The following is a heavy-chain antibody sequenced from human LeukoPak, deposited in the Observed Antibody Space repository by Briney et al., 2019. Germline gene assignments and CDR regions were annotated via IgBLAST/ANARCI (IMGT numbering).Heavy chain of an antibody. Sequence: PSETLSLTCIVSGGSMSGYYWSWLRQPAGKGLEWIGHMDTSGHTNYNSSLMSRVTMSVDTSKNQFSLRLTSVTAADTAVYYCARHWSHSVAQFGRSYWFDPWGQGTLVTVSS. D-gene: IGHD2-15*01. CDR3: ARHWSHSVAQFGRSYWFDP. J-gene: IGHJ5*02. CDR1: GGSMSGYY. V-gene: IGHV4-4*07. CDR2: MDTSGHT.